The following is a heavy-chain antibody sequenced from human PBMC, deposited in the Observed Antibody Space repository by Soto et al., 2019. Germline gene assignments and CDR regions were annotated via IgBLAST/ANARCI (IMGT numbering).Heavy chain of an antibody. CDR1: GGFFSAYY. J-gene: IGHJ3*01. CDR3: ARSVTKIRLLFCCGCRGDHCDRKDF. CDR2: INHSGST. D-gene: IGHD3-9*01. V-gene: IGHV4-34*01. Sequence: PSQTLSLPWAVSGGFFSAYYWSWFRHPPGKGLEWIGEINHSGSTNYKPSLKSRVTISVDTSKNQFSLKLSSVTAADTAVYYCARSVTKIRLLFCCGCRGDHCDRKDFCSQGSTDT.